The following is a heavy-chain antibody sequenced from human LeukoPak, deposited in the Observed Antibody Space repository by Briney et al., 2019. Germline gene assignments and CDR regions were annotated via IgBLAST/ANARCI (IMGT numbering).Heavy chain of an antibody. CDR1: GFTFSSYG. J-gene: IGHJ1*01. V-gene: IGHV3-30*02. CDR2: IRYDGSNK. D-gene: IGHD2-2*01. Sequence: GGSLRLSCAASGFTFSSYGMHWVRQAPGKGLEWVAFIRYDGSNKYYADSVKGRFTISRDNSKNTLYLQMNSLRAEDTAVYYCARGAGVVPAAHTTGREVEYFQHWGQGTLVTVSS. CDR3: ARGAGVVPAAHTTGREVEYFQH.